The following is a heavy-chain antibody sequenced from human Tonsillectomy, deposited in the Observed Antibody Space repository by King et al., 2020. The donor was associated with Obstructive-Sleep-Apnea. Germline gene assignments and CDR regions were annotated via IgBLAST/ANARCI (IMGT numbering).Heavy chain of an antibody. CDR2: IYYSGST. Sequence: LQLQESGPGLVKPSETLSLTCTVSGDSISTSTYSWDWIRQPPGKGLEWVGPIYYSGSTYYNPSLRGRVTISVDTSKNHFSLNLSSLTAADTAVYFCARGLGDWGQGVLVTVSS. D-gene: IGHD5/OR15-5a*01. CDR1: GDSISTSTYS. V-gene: IGHV4-39*07. J-gene: IGHJ4*02. CDR3: ARGLGD.